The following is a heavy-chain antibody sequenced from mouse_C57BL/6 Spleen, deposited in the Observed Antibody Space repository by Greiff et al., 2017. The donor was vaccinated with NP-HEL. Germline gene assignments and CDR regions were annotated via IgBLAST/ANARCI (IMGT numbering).Heavy chain of an antibody. CDR3: ALDWYFDV. V-gene: IGHV5-17*01. J-gene: IGHJ1*03. CDR1: GFTFSDYG. Sequence: EVQRVESGGGLVKPGGSLKLSCAASGFTFSDYGMHWVRQAPEKGLEWVAYISSGSSTIYYADTVKGRFTLSRDNAKNTLCLPMTSLRSEDTAMYYCALDWYFDVWGTGTTVTVSS. CDR2: ISSGSSTI.